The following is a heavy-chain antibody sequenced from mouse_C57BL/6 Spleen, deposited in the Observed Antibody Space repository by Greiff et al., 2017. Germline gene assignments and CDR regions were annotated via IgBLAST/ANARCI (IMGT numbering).Heavy chain of an antibody. D-gene: IGHD2-3*01. CDR1: GFTFSDYY. J-gene: IGHJ2*01. CDR3: ARDQGDGYFDY. CDR2: INYDGSST. V-gene: IGHV5-16*01. Sequence: EVKVVESEGGLVQPGSSMKLSCTASGFTFSDYYMAWVRQVPEKGLEWVANINYDGSSTYYLDSLKSRFIISRDNAKNILYLQMSSLKSEDTATYYCARDQGDGYFDYWGQGTTLTVSS.